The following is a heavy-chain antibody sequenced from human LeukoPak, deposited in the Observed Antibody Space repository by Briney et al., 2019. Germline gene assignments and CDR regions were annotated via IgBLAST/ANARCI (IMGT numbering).Heavy chain of an antibody. Sequence: SETLSLTCTVSGGSISSSSYYWGWIRQPPGKGLEYIGSIYYSGSTYYNPSLKSRVTISVDTSKNQFFLKLSSVTAADTAVYYCARALGYYDSSGPRWSYWGQGTLVTVSS. CDR1: GGSISSSSYY. J-gene: IGHJ4*02. CDR2: IYYSGST. CDR3: ARALGYYDSSGPRWSY. D-gene: IGHD3-22*01. V-gene: IGHV4-39*01.